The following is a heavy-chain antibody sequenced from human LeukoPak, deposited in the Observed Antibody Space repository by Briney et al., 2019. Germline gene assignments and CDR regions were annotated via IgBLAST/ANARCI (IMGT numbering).Heavy chain of an antibody. J-gene: IGHJ5*02. D-gene: IGHD2-15*01. Sequence: ASVKVSCKASGYTFTGYYMHWVRQAPGQGLEWMGWMNPNSGGTNYAQKFQGRVTMTRDTSISTAYMELSRLRSDDTAVYYCASTGYCSGGSCYVPNWFDPWGQGTLVTVSS. V-gene: IGHV1-2*02. CDR3: ASTGYCSGGSCYVPNWFDP. CDR1: GYTFTGYY. CDR2: MNPNSGGT.